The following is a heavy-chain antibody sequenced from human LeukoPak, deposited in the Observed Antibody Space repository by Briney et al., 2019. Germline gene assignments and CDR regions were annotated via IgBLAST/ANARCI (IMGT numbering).Heavy chain of an antibody. CDR1: GGTFSSYA. Sequence: SVKVSCKASGGTFSSYAISWVRQAPGQGLEWMGGIIPIFGTANYAQKFQGRVTITADESTSTAYMELSSLRSEDTAVYYCASAKYDFTGGYYYYYMDVWGKGTTVTVSS. CDR3: ASAKYDFTGGYYYYYMDV. CDR2: IIPIFGTA. J-gene: IGHJ6*03. V-gene: IGHV1-69*13. D-gene: IGHD3-3*01.